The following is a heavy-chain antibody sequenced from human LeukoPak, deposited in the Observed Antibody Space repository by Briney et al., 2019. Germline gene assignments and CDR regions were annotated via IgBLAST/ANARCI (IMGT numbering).Heavy chain of an antibody. CDR3: AREQNYYDSSGYDFDY. D-gene: IGHD3-22*01. CDR1: GYTFTNYA. V-gene: IGHV1-3*01. Sequence: ASVKVSCKASGYTFTNYAMHWVRQAPGQRLEWMGWINAGSGNTKYSQKFQGRVTITRDISASTAYMELSSLRSEDTAVYYCAREQNYYDSSGYDFDYWGQGTLVTVSS. CDR2: INAGSGNT. J-gene: IGHJ4*02.